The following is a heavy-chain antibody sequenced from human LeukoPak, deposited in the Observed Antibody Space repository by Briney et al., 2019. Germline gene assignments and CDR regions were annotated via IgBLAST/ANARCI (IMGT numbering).Heavy chain of an antibody. CDR3: ARGRGAEGLVYCGGDCYSDY. V-gene: IGHV1-2*02. D-gene: IGHD2-21*02. CDR2: INPNSGGT. Sequence: ASVKVSCKASGYTFTGYYMHWVRQAPGQGLEWMGWINPNSGGTNYAQKFQGRVTMTRDTSISTAYMELSRLISEDTAVYYCARGRGAEGLVYCGGDCYSDYWGQGTLVTVSS. J-gene: IGHJ4*02. CDR1: GYTFTGYY.